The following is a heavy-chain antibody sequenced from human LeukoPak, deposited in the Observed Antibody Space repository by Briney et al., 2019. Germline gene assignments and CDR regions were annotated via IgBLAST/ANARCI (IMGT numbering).Heavy chain of an antibody. CDR1: GGSFSGYY. Sequence: SETLSLTCAVYGGSFSGYYWSWIRQPPGKGLEWIGEINHSGSTNYNPSLKSRVTISVDTSKNQFSLKLSSVTAADTAVYYCARQRRLGRFTIFGVVTRWFDPWGQGTLVTVSS. V-gene: IGHV4-34*01. D-gene: IGHD3-3*01. CDR3: ARQRRLGRFTIFGVVTRWFDP. J-gene: IGHJ5*02. CDR2: INHSGST.